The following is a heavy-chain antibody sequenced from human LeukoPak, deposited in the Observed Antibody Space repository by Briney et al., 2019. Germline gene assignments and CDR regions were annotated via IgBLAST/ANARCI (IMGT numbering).Heavy chain of an antibody. D-gene: IGHD3-10*01. CDR1: GFTVNSDD. V-gene: IGHV3-66*01. CDR3: AQRSPSY. Sequence: GGSLRLSCTVSGFTVNSDDMNWVRQAPGKGLEWVSLIYISGVTKYADSVQGRFTLSRDNSKNTLYLQMNSLRAEDTAVYYCAQRSPSYWGQGTLVTVSS. CDR2: IYISGVT. J-gene: IGHJ4*02.